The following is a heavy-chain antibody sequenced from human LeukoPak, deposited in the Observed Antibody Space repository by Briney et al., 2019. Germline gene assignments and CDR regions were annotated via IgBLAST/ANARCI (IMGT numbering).Heavy chain of an antibody. V-gene: IGHV1-2*02. CDR3: ARDVYMDV. CDR2: INPNSGGT. CDR1: GYTFTGYY. Sequence: AASVKVSCTASGYTFTGYYMHWVRQAPGQGLEWMGWINPNSGGTNYAQKFQGRVTMTRDTSISTACMELSRLRSDDTAVYYCARDVYMDVWGKGTTVTVSS. J-gene: IGHJ6*03.